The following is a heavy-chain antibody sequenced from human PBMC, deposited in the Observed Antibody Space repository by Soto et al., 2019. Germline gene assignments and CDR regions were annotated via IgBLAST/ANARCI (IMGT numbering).Heavy chain of an antibody. CDR1: GFDFSNYY. CDR3: AMEGSGPGWT. CDR2: TRNKPNSYTT. J-gene: IGHJ4*02. V-gene: IGHV3-72*01. Sequence: GGSLRLSCAASGFDFSNYYMSWIRQAPGKGLEWVGRTRNKPNSYTTEYAASVRGRFTISSDDSKNSLYLQMNSLKTEDTAVYYCAMEGSGPGWTWGQGTLVTVSS. D-gene: IGHD3-10*01.